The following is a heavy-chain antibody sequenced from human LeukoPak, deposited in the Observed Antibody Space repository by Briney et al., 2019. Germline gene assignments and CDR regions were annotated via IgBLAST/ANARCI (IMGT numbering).Heavy chain of an antibody. CDR1: GYTFTSYG. V-gene: IGHV1-8*03. Sequence: ASVKVSCKASGYTFTSYGISWVRQAPGQGVEWMGWMNPNSGNTGYAQKFQGRVTITRNTSISTAYMELSSLRSEDTAVYYCARGRGAAAGTRIYYYYYMDVWGKGTTVTVSS. CDR2: MNPNSGNT. CDR3: ARGRGAAAGTRIYYYYYMDV. J-gene: IGHJ6*03. D-gene: IGHD6-13*01.